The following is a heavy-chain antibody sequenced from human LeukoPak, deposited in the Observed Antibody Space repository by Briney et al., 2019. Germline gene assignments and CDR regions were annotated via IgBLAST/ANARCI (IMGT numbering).Heavy chain of an antibody. CDR3: APQGGAAAGTDY. J-gene: IGHJ4*02. D-gene: IGHD6-13*01. CDR1: GDTFSKYA. CDR2: IIPILGIA. Sequence: SVKVSCKASGDTFSKYAISWVRQAPGQGLEWMGRIIPILGIANYAQKFQGRVTITADKSTSTAYMELSSLRSEDTAVYYCAPQGGAAAGTDYWGQGTLVTVSS. V-gene: IGHV1-69*04.